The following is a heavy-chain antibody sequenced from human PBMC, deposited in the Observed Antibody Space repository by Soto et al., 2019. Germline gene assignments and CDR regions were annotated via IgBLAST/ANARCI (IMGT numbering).Heavy chain of an antibody. CDR2: ISFDGSNK. V-gene: IGHV3-30*18. Sequence: QVQLVAAGGGVVQPGRSLRLSCAASGFTFTSNGMHWVRQAPGKGLEWVAVISFDGSNKYYADSVKGRFTISRDNSKNTLFLQMNSLRAEDTAVFYCVKGRYYDLYGLDVWGQGTTFTVSS. J-gene: IGHJ6*02. CDR1: GFTFTSNG. CDR3: VKGRYYDLYGLDV. D-gene: IGHD3-22*01.